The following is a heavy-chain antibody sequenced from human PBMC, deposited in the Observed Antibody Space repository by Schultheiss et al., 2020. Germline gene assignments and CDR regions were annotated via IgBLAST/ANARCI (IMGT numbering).Heavy chain of an antibody. J-gene: IGHJ4*02. CDR2: ISYDGSNK. V-gene: IGHV3-30*04. Sequence: GGSLRLSCAASGFTFSSYAMHWVRQAPGKGLEWVAVISYDGSNKYYADSVKGRFTISRDNSKNTLYLQMNSLRAEDTAVYYCAKDAFGLHCSSTSCYPGGYWGQGTLVTVS. CDR3: AKDAFGLHCSSTSCYPGGY. CDR1: GFTFSSYA. D-gene: IGHD2-2*01.